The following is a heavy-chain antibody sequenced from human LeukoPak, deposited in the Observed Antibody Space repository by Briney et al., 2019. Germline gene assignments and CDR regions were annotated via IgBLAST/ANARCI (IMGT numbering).Heavy chain of an antibody. CDR1: GFIFSTYG. CDR2: ISSGSSSI. J-gene: IGHJ4*02. D-gene: IGHD4-23*01. CDR3: ARSTVVTLIDY. Sequence: GGSLRLSCAASGFIFSTYGMNWVRQGPGKGLEGVSYISSGSSSIYYADSGEGRFTISRDNAQNSLYLLMNSLRADDTAVYYCARSTVVTLIDYWGQGTLVTVSS. V-gene: IGHV3-48*01.